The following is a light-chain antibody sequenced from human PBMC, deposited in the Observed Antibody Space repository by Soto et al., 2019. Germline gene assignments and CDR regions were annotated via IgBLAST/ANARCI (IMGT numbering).Light chain of an antibody. CDR3: ATRDSSLNAGL. J-gene: IGLJ3*02. V-gene: IGLV1-51*01. CDR2: END. CDR1: FSNTGTNY. Sequence: QAVLTQPPSLSAAPGQRVAISCSGTFSNTGTNYVSWYQVLPGSAPKRLIYENDKRPSEIFARFSASKSGTSASLAITGLQAGDQGDYYCATRDSSLNAGLFGGRTKLTVL.